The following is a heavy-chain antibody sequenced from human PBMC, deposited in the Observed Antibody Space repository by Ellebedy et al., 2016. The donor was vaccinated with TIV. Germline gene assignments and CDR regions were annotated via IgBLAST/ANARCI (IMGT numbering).Heavy chain of an antibody. J-gene: IGHJ5*02. CDR1: GGSFSGYY. CDR2: INHSGST. CDR3: ARGKGISSSWYGTWFDP. V-gene: IGHV4-34*01. Sequence: MPSETLSLTCAVYGGSFSGYYWSRIRQPPGKGLEWIGEINHSGSTNYNPSLKSRVTVSVDTSKNQFSLKLSSVTAADTAVYYCARGKGISSSWYGTWFDPWGQGTLVTVSS. D-gene: IGHD6-13*01.